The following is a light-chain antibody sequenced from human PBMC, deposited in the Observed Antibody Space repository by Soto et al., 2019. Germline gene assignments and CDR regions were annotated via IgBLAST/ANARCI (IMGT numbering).Light chain of an antibody. CDR1: QDISNY. Sequence: DIQMTQSPSSLSASVGDRVTITCQASQDISNYLNWYQQKPGKAPKLLIYHASNLETGVPSRFSGSGSGTDFTFTISSLQPEDFATYFCQQYDSFPLTFGGGTKVQIK. J-gene: IGKJ4*01. CDR2: HAS. CDR3: QQYDSFPLT. V-gene: IGKV1-33*01.